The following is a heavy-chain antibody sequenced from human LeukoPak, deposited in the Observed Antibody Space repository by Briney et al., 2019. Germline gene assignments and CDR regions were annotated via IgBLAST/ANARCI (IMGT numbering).Heavy chain of an antibody. J-gene: IGHJ4*02. V-gene: IGHV4-59*01. D-gene: IGHD2-2*01. CDR3: ARGNSYCSSSSCYGVSHYFDY. Sequence: PSETLSLTCTVSGGSIISYYWSWIRQPPGKGLEWIGNIYHSGSTNYNPSLKSRVTISVDTSKNQFSLKLSSVTAADTAVYYCARGNSYCSSSSCYGVSHYFDYWGQGALVTVSS. CDR2: IYHSGST. CDR1: GGSIISYY.